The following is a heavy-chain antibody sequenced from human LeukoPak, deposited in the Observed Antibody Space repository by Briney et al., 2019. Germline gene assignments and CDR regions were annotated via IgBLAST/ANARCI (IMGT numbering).Heavy chain of an antibody. CDR3: ARAPRGNSYGYGWYFDL. CDR2: IYYSRSP. CDR1: GGFISSYH. V-gene: IGHV4-59*01. D-gene: IGHD5-18*01. Sequence: SETLSLTCTVCGGFISSYHWGWIRQPPGKGLEWIGYIYYSRSPYYNSSLKSGVTTSVDPSKNQFSLKLSSVTAAATAVYYCARAPRGNSYGYGWYFDLWGRGTLVTVSS. J-gene: IGHJ2*01.